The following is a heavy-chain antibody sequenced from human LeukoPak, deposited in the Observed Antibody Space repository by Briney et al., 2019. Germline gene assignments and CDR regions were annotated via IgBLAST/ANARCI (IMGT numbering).Heavy chain of an antibody. CDR3: ASLEAAVVTQDY. D-gene: IGHD5-18*01. CDR2: IKEDGSEK. V-gene: IGHV3-7*01. Sequence: PGGSLRLSCAASGFTFSSFWMSWVRQTPGKGLEWVANIKEDGSEKYYVDSVKGRFTISRDNAKNSLYLQMNSVRAEDTAVYYCASLEAAVVTQDYWGQEPWSPSPQ. CDR1: GFTFSSFW. J-gene: IGHJ4*01.